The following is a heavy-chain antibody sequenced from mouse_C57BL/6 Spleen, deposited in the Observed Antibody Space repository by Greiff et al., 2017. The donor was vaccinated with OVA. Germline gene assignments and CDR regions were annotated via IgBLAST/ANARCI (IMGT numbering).Heavy chain of an antibody. CDR2: ISNLAYSI. CDR3: ARHRGDYYGSSVAMDY. D-gene: IGHD1-1*01. Sequence: EVKLVESGGGLVQPGGSLKLSCAASGFIFSDYGMAWVRQAPRKGPEWVAFISNLAYSIYYADTVTGRFTISRENAKNTLYLEMSSLRSEDTAMYYCARHRGDYYGSSVAMDYWGQGTSVTVSS. CDR1: GFIFSDYG. J-gene: IGHJ4*01. V-gene: IGHV5-15*01.